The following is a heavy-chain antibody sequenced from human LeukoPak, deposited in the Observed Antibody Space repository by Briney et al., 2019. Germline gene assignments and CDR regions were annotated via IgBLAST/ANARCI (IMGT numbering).Heavy chain of an antibody. V-gene: IGHV4-39*07. CDR3: ASYYDSSGYADAFDI. Sequence: PSETLSLTCTVSGGSISSSSYYWGWIRQPPGKGLEWIGSIYYSGSTYYNPSLKSRVTISVDTSKNQFSLKLSSVTAADTAVYYCASYYDSSGYADAFDIWGQGTMVTVSS. CDR1: GGSISSSSYY. CDR2: IYYSGST. J-gene: IGHJ3*02. D-gene: IGHD3-22*01.